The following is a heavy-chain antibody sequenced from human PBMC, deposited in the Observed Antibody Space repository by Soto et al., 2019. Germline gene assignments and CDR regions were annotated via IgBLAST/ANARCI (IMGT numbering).Heavy chain of an antibody. CDR2: INANGGST. CDR3: ARLSLGVQLWLHPYYYGMDV. Sequence: GGSLRLSCAASGFPFSRYAMHWVRQVPGKGLESVSAINANGGSTYYKDSVKGRFTISRDNSKNTLYLQMGSLRAEDMAVYYCARLSLGVQLWLHPYYYGMDVWGQGTTVTVSS. V-gene: IGHV3-64*02. D-gene: IGHD5-18*01. J-gene: IGHJ6*02. CDR1: GFPFSRYA.